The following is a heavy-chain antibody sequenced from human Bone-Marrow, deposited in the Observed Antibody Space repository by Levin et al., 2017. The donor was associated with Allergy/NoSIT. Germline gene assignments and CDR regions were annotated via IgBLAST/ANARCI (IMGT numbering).Heavy chain of an antibody. V-gene: IGHV4-59*01. Sequence: SETLSLTCTVSGASISSYFWSWIRQSPGKGLEWIGYIYYRGKKNYNPSLQSRVTMSVDTSKNKFSLNLSSVTDADTAVYYCARARVVVAGTLKEGGYFDLWGRGTLVTVSS. J-gene: IGHJ2*01. CDR1: GASISSYF. CDR2: IYYRGKK. D-gene: IGHD6-19*01. CDR3: ARARVVVAGTLKEGGYFDL.